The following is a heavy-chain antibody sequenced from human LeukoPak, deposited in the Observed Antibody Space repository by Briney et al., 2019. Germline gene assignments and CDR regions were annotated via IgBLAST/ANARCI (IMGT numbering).Heavy chain of an antibody. D-gene: IGHD3-3*01. J-gene: IGHJ5*02. CDR2: ISYDGSNK. CDR1: GFTFSSYA. CDR3: AKDRGIAIFGVVMENWFDP. V-gene: IGHV3-30-3*01. Sequence: GGSLRLSCAASGFTFSSYAMHWVRQAPGKGLEWVAVISYDGSNKYYADSVKGRFTISRDNSKNTLYLQMNSLRADDTAVYYCAKDRGIAIFGVVMENWFDPWGQGILVTVSS.